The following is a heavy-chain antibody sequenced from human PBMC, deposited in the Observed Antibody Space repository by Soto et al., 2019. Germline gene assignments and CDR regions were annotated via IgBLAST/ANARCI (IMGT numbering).Heavy chain of an antibody. CDR2: IIPIFDTP. CDR1: GGTFNMYA. CDR3: ARSIGSGGVIGGFDY. J-gene: IGHJ4*02. D-gene: IGHD3-16*02. Sequence: QVQLVQSVAEVRKPGSAVRVSCKASGGTFNMYAMNWVRQAPGQGLEWMAGIIPIFDTPRYSQQFQGRVTITVDESTSTAYMELSSLRSEDTAIYYCARSIGSGGVIGGFDYWGQGTLVTVAS. V-gene: IGHV1-69*01.